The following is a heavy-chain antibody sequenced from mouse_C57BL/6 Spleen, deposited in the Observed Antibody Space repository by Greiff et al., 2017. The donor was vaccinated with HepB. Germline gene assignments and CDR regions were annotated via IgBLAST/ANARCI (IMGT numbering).Heavy chain of an antibody. Sequence: VKLVESGAELVKPGASVKLSCKASGYTFTSYWMQWVKQRPGQGLEWIGEIDPSDSYTNYNQKFKGKATLTVDTSSSTAYMQLSSLTSEDSAVYYCARSYYGNYEFAYWGQGTLVTVSA. D-gene: IGHD2-10*01. CDR3: ARSYYGNYEFAY. CDR1: GYTFTSYW. J-gene: IGHJ3*01. V-gene: IGHV1-50*01. CDR2: IDPSDSYT.